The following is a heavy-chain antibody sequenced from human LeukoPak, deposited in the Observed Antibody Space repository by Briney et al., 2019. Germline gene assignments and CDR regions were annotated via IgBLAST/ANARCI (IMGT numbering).Heavy chain of an antibody. CDR2: ISGSGGST. J-gene: IGHJ4*02. D-gene: IGHD3-3*01. Sequence: GGSLRLSCAASGFTFSSHAMSWVRQAPGKGLEWVSAISGSGGSTYYVDSVKGRFTISRDNSKNTLYLQMNSLRAEDTAVYYCAKTTIFGVVILRAGFDYWGQGTLVTVSS. V-gene: IGHV3-23*01. CDR1: GFTFSSHA. CDR3: AKTTIFGVVILRAGFDY.